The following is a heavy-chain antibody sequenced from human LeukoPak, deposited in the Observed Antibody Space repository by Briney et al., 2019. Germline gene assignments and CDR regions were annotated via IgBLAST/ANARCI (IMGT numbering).Heavy chain of an antibody. CDR1: GFTFSSYA. D-gene: IGHD3-3*02. Sequence: GGSLRLSCAASGFTFSSYAMSWVRQAPGKGLEWVSAISGSGGSTYYADSVKGRFTISRDNSMNTLYLQMNSLRAEDTAVYYCAKVGFLEWLLPSHFDYWGQGTLVTVSS. CDR3: AKVGFLEWLLPSHFDY. J-gene: IGHJ4*02. V-gene: IGHV3-23*01. CDR2: ISGSGGST.